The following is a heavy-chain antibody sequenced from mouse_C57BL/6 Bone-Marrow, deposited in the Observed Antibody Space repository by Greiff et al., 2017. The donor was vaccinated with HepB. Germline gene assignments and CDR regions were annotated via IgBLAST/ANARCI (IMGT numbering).Heavy chain of an antibody. CDR1: GYTFTSYW. J-gene: IGHJ1*03. CDR2: IDPSDSYT. Sequence: QVQLQQPGAELVMPGASVKLSCKASGYTFTSYWMHWVKQRPGQGLEWIGEIDPSDSYTNYNQKFKGKSTLTVDKSSSTAYMQLSSLTSEDSAVYYCARWGVTTGVAKYWYFDVWGTGTRVTVSS. V-gene: IGHV1-69*01. D-gene: IGHD1-1*01. CDR3: ARWGVTTGVAKYWYFDV.